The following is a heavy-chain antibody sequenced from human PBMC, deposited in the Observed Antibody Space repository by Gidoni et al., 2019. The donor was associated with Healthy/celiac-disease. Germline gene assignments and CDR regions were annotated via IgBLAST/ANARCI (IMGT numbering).Heavy chain of an antibody. V-gene: IGHV1-2*02. CDR1: GYTFTGYY. CDR2: INPNSGGT. J-gene: IGHJ4*02. D-gene: IGHD2-21*02. CDR3: ARDLYCGGDCYSFDY. Sequence: QVQLVQSGAEVKKPGASVTVSCKASGYTFTGYYMHWVRQAPGQGLEWMGWINPNSGGTNYAQKLQGRVTMTRDTSISTAYMELSRLRSDDTAVYYCARDLYCGGDCYSFDYWGQGTLVTVSS.